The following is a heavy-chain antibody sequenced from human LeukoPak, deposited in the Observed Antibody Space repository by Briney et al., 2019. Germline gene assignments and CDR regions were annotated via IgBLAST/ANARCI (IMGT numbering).Heavy chain of an antibody. CDR2: ISDSSSHT. CDR3: ARDGEGGAAAGY. J-gene: IGHJ4*02. V-gene: IGHV3-48*01. CDR1: GFTFSNYN. Sequence: GGSLRLSCAASGFTFSNYNMNWVRPAPGKGLEWVSFISDSSSHTFYSDSVMGRFTVSRDNVKNSLYLQMNGLRAEDTAIYYCARDGEGGAAAGYWGQGTLVTVSS. D-gene: IGHD6-13*01.